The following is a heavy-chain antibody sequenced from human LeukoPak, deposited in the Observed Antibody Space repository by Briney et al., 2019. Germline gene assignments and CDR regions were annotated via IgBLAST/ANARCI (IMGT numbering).Heavy chain of an antibody. CDR3: ARHRSGIAAAGPMDV. CDR2: IYTSGTT. Sequence: SETLSLTCTVSGGSISTGSYYWTWIRQPAGKGLEFIGRIYTSGTTNYNPSLKSRVTISVDTSKNQFSLKLSSVTAADTAVYYCARHRSGIAAAGPMDVWGQGTTVTVSS. D-gene: IGHD6-13*01. V-gene: IGHV4-61*02. J-gene: IGHJ6*02. CDR1: GGSISTGSYY.